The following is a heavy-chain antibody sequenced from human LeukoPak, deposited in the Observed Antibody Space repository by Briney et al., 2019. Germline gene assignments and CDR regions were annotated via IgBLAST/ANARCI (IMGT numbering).Heavy chain of an antibody. D-gene: IGHD5-12*01. CDR1: GFTFSSYS. CDR3: ARDGGYSGYDADC. V-gene: IGHV3-48*01. CDR2: ISDSSAM. J-gene: IGHJ4*02. Sequence: GGSLRLSCAASGFTFSSYSMDWVRQAPGKGLEWVSYISDSSAMYYADSVRGQFTISRENDKNSLFLQMNSLRAEDTAVYYCARDGGYSGYDADCWGQGTLVTVSS.